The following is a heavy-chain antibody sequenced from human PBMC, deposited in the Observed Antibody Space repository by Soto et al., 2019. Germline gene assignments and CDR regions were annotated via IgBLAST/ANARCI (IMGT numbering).Heavy chain of an antibody. Sequence: PGGSLRLSCAASGFTFSSYAMHWVRQAPGKGLEWVAVISYDGSNKYYADSVKGRFTISRDNSKNTLYLQMNSLRAEDTAVYYCAAPHDYGDSSEYFQHWG. CDR1: GFTFSSYA. CDR2: ISYDGSNK. D-gene: IGHD4-17*01. V-gene: IGHV3-30-3*01. J-gene: IGHJ1*01. CDR3: AAPHDYGDSSEYFQH.